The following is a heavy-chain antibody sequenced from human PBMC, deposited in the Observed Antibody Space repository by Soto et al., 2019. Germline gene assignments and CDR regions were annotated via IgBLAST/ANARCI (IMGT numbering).Heavy chain of an antibody. CDR3: ARGDGKWFGESHLDY. CDR1: GGSISSGGYY. V-gene: IGHV4-31*03. J-gene: IGHJ4*02. D-gene: IGHD3-10*01. CDR2: IYYSGST. Sequence: QVQLQESGPGLVKPSQTLSLTCTVSGGSISSGGYYWSWIRQHPGKGLEWIGYIYYSGSTYYNPSLKSRVTIXXDXSXXHFSLKLSSVTAADTAVYYCARGDGKWFGESHLDYWGQGTLVTVSS.